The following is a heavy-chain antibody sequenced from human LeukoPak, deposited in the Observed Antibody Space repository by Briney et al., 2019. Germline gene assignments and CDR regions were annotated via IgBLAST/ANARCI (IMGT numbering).Heavy chain of an antibody. CDR2: IYYSGST. CDR3: ARGDSSGSNCFDA. V-gene: IGHV4-39*01. Sequence: SETLSLTCTVSGGSISSSSYYWGWIRQPPGKGLEWIGSIYYSGSTYYNPSLKSRVTISVDTSKNQFSLKLSSVTAADTAVYYCARGDSSGSNCFDAWGQGTLVTVSS. CDR1: GGSISSSSYY. J-gene: IGHJ5*02. D-gene: IGHD3-22*01.